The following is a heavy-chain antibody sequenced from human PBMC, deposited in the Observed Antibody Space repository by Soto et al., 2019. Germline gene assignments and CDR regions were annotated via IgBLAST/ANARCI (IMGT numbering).Heavy chain of an antibody. D-gene: IGHD6-6*01. Sequence: EVQLVETGGGLIQPGGSLRLSCAASGFTVSSNYMNWVRQAPGKGLEWVSIIYSDGTKSYADSVKGRFTIYRDNFKNTRNLKMNSLRAEDTAVYYCAILSNWGQGTLVTVSS. CDR2: IYSDGTK. V-gene: IGHV3-53*02. CDR1: GFTVSSNY. CDR3: AILSN. J-gene: IGHJ4*02.